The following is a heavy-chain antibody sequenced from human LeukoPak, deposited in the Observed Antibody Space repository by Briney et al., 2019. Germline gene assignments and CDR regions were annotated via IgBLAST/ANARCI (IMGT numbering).Heavy chain of an antibody. CDR3: AQSSGWDSLKY. CDR1: GHTFTGYY. CDR2: INPNSGGT. Sequence: ASVKVSCKASGHTFTGYYMHWVRQAPGRELEWMGWINPNSGGTNHAQKFQGRVSMTRDTSISTAYMELSRLRSDDTAVYYCAQSSGWDSLKYWGQGTLVTVSS. V-gene: IGHV1-2*02. J-gene: IGHJ4*02. D-gene: IGHD6-19*01.